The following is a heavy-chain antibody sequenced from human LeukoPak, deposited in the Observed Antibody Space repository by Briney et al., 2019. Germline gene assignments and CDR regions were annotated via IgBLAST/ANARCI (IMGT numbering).Heavy chain of an antibody. CDR2: IFSSSSYI. Sequence: GGSLRLSCAASGFTFSSYSMNWVRQAPGKGLEWVSRIFSSSSYIYYADSVKGRFTVSRDNAKNSLYLQMNSLRAEDTAVYYCARDKGLYGMDVWGQGTTVTVSS. V-gene: IGHV3-21*01. J-gene: IGHJ6*02. CDR1: GFTFSSYS. CDR3: ARDKGLYGMDV.